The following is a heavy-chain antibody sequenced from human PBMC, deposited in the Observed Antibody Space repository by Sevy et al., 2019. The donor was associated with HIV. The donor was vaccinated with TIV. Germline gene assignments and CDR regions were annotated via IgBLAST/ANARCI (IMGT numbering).Heavy chain of an antibody. CDR2: ISAYNGNT. CDR3: ARDGSLRFLEWRYFDY. Sequence: ASEKVSCKASGYTFTSYGISWVRQAPGQGLEWMGWISAYNGNTNYAQKLQDRVTMTTDTSTSTAYMELRSLRSDDTAVYYCARDGSLRFLEWRYFDYWGQGTLVTVSS. V-gene: IGHV1-18*04. D-gene: IGHD3-3*01. J-gene: IGHJ4*02. CDR1: GYTFTSYG.